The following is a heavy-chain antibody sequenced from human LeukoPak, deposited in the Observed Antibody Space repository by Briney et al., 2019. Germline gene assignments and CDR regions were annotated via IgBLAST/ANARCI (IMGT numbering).Heavy chain of an antibody. V-gene: IGHV4-38-2*02. D-gene: IGHD6-19*01. CDR2: IYHSGST. CDR3: ARGSRIAVGGY. Sequence: PSETLSLTCTVSGYSISSGYYWGWIRQPPGKGLEWIGSIYHSGSTYYNPSLKSRVTISVDTSKNQFSLKLSSVTAADTAVYYCARGSRIAVGGYWGQGTLVTVSS. J-gene: IGHJ4*02. CDR1: GYSISSGYY.